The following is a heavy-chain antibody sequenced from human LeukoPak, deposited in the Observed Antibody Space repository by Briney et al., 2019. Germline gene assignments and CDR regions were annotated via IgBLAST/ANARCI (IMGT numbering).Heavy chain of an antibody. J-gene: IGHJ4*02. CDR1: GFPFRTSW. CDR2: INSDGSTT. D-gene: IGHD5-12*01. Sequence: GGSLRPSCAAPGFPFRTSWMHWVRQAPGKGLVWVYRINSDGSTTNYADSVKGRFTISRDNARNTLYLQMNSLTAEDTAVYYCVRAIVYSAYDYLGYWGQGSLVTVSS. V-gene: IGHV3-74*01. CDR3: VRAIVYSAYDYLGY.